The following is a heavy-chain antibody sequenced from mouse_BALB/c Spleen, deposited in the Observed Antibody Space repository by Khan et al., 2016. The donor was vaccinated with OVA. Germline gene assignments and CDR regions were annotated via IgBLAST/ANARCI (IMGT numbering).Heavy chain of an antibody. CDR1: GYSFTDYN. D-gene: IGHD1-1*01. CDR2: IDPYNGGT. J-gene: IGHJ2*01. V-gene: IGHV1S135*01. CDR3: ARTNYYGSSYYFDY. Sequence: VQLQQSGPELVKPGASVKVSCKASGYSFTDYNMFWVKQSHGKSLEWIGYIDPYNGGTSYNQKFKGKATLTVDKSSSTAFMHLSSLTSEDSAVFDGARTNYYGSSYYFDYWGQGTTLTVSS.